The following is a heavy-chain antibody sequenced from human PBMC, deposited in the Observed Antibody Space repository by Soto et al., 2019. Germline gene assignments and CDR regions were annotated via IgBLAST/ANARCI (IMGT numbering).Heavy chain of an antibody. D-gene: IGHD1-26*01. CDR3: ADGGRYPYY. Sequence: EVQLLESGGDLVQPGGSLRLFCAASGFSFRSYAMGWVRQPPGKGLNWASSISAGGDGTYYADSVKGRFTISRDNSKNTVYLQMTSLRADDTAVYYCADGGRYPYYWGPGTLVTVSS. CDR1: GFSFRSYA. J-gene: IGHJ4*02. CDR2: ISAGGDGT. V-gene: IGHV3-23*01.